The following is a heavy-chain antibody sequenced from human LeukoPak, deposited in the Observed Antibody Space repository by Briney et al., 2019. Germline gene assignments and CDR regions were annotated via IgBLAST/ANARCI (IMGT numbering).Heavy chain of an antibody. Sequence: PGGSLRLSCAASGFTFSSYSMNWVRQAPGKGLEWVSSISSSSSYIYYADSVKGRFTISRDNAKNSLYLQMNSLRAEDTAVYYCASPYYYDSSGRDPFDIWGQGTMVTVSS. J-gene: IGHJ3*02. CDR1: GFTFSSYS. V-gene: IGHV3-21*01. CDR3: ASPYYYDSSGRDPFDI. CDR2: ISSSSSYI. D-gene: IGHD3-22*01.